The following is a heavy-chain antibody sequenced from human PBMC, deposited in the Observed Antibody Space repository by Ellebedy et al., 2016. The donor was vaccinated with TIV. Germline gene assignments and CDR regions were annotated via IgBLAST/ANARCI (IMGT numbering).Heavy chain of an antibody. CDR3: ARVLGYCSSTSCYTGTFDY. V-gene: IGHV1-18*01. Sequence: ASVKVSXXASGYTFTSYGISWVRQAPGQGLEWMGWISAYNGNTNYAQKLQGRVTMTTDTSTSTAYMELRSLRSDDTAVYYCARVLGYCSSTSCYTGTFDYWGQGTLVTVSS. D-gene: IGHD2-2*02. CDR2: ISAYNGNT. J-gene: IGHJ4*02. CDR1: GYTFTSYG.